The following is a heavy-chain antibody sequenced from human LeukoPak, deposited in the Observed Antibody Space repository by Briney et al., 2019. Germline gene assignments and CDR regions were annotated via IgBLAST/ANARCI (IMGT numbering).Heavy chain of an antibody. CDR1: GFTFSSYA. J-gene: IGHJ3*02. CDR3: AKAIQWLADAFDI. CDR2: ISGSGGST. Sequence: QSGGSLRLSCAASGFTFSSYAMSWVRQAPGKGLEWVSAISGSGGSTYYADSVKGWFTISRDNSKNTLYLQMNSLRAEDTAVYYCAKAIQWLADAFDIWGQGTMVTVSS. D-gene: IGHD6-19*01. V-gene: IGHV3-23*01.